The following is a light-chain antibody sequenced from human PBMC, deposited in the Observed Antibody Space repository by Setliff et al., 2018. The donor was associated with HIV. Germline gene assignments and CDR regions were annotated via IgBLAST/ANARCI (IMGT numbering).Light chain of an antibody. Sequence: ALTQPASVSGSPGQSIIISCTGTSSDVGANKFVSWYQQHPGETPKLMIHEATSRPSGVSNRFSGSKSGNTASLTISGLQAGDEADYYCGTWDTSLSAVVFGGGTKVTVL. V-gene: IGLV2-14*01. CDR2: EAT. CDR3: GTWDTSLSAVV. CDR1: SSDVGANKF. J-gene: IGLJ2*01.